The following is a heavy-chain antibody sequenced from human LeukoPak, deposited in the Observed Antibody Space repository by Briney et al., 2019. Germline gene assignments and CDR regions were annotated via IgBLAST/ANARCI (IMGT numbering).Heavy chain of an antibody. Sequence: ASVKVSCKASGYTFTSYGLTWVRQAPGQGLEWMGRISTYNGNTYYAQGLQGRVSMTADTSTSTAYMELRSLRSDDTAVYYCARPHSYGSTYFDCWGQGTLVTVSS. CDR1: GYTFTSYG. D-gene: IGHD4-17*01. V-gene: IGHV1-18*01. CDR3: ARPHSYGSTYFDC. J-gene: IGHJ4*02. CDR2: ISTYNGNT.